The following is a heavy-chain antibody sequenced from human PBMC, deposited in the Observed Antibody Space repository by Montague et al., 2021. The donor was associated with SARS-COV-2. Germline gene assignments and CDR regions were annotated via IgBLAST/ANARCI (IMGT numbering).Heavy chain of an antibody. D-gene: IGHD3-9*01. CDR1: GFSLSTSGMC. CDR3: ARRTYDILTGYDFGMDV. Sequence: PALVKPTQTLTLTCTFSGFSLSTSGMCVSWIRQPPGKALEWLARIDWDDDKYYSTSLKTRLIISKDTSKNQVGLTMTNMDPVDTATYYCARRTYDILTGYDFGMDVWGQGTTVTVSS. J-gene: IGHJ6*02. V-gene: IGHV2-70*11. CDR2: IDWDDDK.